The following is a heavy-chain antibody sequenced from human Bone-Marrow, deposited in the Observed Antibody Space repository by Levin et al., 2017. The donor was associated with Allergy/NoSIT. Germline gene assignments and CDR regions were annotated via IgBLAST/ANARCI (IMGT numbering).Heavy chain of an antibody. CDR3: AAKGGGSGSYWSPDAFDI. D-gene: IGHD3-10*01. V-gene: IGHV3-23*01. CDR1: GFTFSSYA. J-gene: IGHJ3*02. Sequence: SCAASGFTFSSYAMSWVRQAPGKGLEWVSAISGSGGSTYYADSVKGRFTISRDNSTNTLYLQMNSLRADDTAVYYCAAKGGGSGSYWSPDAFDIWGRGTMVTVSS. CDR2: ISGSGGST.